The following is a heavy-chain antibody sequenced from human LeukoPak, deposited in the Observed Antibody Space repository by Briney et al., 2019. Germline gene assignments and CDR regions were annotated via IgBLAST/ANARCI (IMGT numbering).Heavy chain of an antibody. D-gene: IGHD2-2*01. CDR3: ARQRRRVVPAGFDY. V-gene: IGHV4-39*01. CDR1: GASISSSTYY. Sequence: SETLSLTCTASGASISSSTYYWGWIRQPPGKGLEWIGSIYYSGSTYYNPSLKSRVTISVDTSKNQFSLKLSSVTAADTAVYYCARQRRRVVPAGFDYWGQGTLVTVSS. CDR2: IYYSGST. J-gene: IGHJ4*02.